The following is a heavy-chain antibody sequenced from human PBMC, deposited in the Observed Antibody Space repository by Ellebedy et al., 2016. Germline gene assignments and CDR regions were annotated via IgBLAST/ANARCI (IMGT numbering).Heavy chain of an antibody. D-gene: IGHD4-17*01. CDR1: GYTFTSYH. CDR2: INPSGGST. V-gene: IGHV1-46*01. J-gene: IGHJ5*02. CDR3: ARGNGDFEDWFDP. Sequence: ASVKVSCKASGYTFTSYHMHWVRQAPGQGPEWMGIINPSGGSTGYAQKFQGRVTMTRDTSTSTVHMELSSLRSEDTAVYYCARGNGDFEDWFDPWGQGTLVTVSS.